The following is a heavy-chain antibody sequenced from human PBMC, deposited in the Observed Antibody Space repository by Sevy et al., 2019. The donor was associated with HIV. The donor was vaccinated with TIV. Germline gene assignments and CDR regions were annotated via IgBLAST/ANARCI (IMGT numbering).Heavy chain of an antibody. CDR3: ARDFLAVTAIPSDAFDV. Sequence: ASVKVSCKASGYTFTGYYVNWVRQAPGQGLEWMGWINPNTSDTVYSAKFQDRVTMTRDTSISTAYMQLSRLKSDDTAVYYCARDFLAVTAIPSDAFDVWGPGTMVTVSS. V-gene: IGHV1-2*02. J-gene: IGHJ3*01. CDR2: INPNTSDT. D-gene: IGHD2-21*02. CDR1: GYTFTGYY.